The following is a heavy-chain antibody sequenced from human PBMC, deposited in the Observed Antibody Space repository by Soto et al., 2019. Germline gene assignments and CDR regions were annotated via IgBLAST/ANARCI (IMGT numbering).Heavy chain of an antibody. CDR3: AREGHYYGSGSYYNPPLNYYYYMDV. CDR2: ISSSSSYI. Sequence: GGSLRLSCAASGFTFSSYSMNWVRQAPGKGLEWVSSISSSSSYIYYADSVKGRFTISRDNAKNSLYLQMNSLRAEDTAVYYCAREGHYYGSGSYYNPPLNYYYYMDVWGKGTTVTVSS. CDR1: GFTFSSYS. J-gene: IGHJ6*03. V-gene: IGHV3-21*01. D-gene: IGHD3-10*01.